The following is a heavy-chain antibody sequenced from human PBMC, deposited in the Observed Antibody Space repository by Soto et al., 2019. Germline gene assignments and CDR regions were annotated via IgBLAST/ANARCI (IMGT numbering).Heavy chain of an antibody. CDR1: GFTFSSYA. J-gene: IGHJ4*02. D-gene: IGHD1-26*01. CDR3: ARRGSGSYYDY. V-gene: IGHV3-23*01. Sequence: EVQLLESGGGLVQPGGSLRLSCAASGFTFSSYAMRWARQAPVKGLEWVSAISGSGGSTYYAASVKGRFTISRDNSKNTLYLQMNSLRAEDTAVYYCARRGSGSYYDYWGQGTLVTVSS. CDR2: ISGSGGST.